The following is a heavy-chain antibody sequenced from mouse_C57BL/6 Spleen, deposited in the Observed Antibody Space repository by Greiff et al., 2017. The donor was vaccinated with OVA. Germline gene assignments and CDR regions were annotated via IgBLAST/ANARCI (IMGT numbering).Heavy chain of an antibody. V-gene: IGHV1-19*01. J-gene: IGHJ2*01. D-gene: IGHD1-1*01. Sequence: VQLQQSGPVLVKPGASVKMSCKASGYTFTDYYMNWVKQSHGKSLEWIGVINPYNGGTSYNQKFKGKATLTVDKSSSTAYMELNSLTSEDSAVYYCARGGTTVVEGYFDYWGQGTTLTVSS. CDR1: GYTFTDYY. CDR2: INPYNGGT. CDR3: ARGGTTVVEGYFDY.